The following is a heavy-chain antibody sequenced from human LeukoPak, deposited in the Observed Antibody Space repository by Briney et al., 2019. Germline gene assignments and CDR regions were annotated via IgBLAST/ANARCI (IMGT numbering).Heavy chain of an antibody. CDR3: AKAHTTSRLTAYYCFDY. CDR1: GFTFTTYA. J-gene: IGHJ4*02. V-gene: IGHV3-23*01. Sequence: PGGSLRLSCAASGFTFTTYALTWVRQAPGKGLEWVSTISGSGGSTYYADSVKGRFTISGDNSKNTVYLQMNSLTAEDTAVYYCAKAHTTSRLTAYYCFDYWGQGTLVTVSS. CDR2: ISGSGGST. D-gene: IGHD3-9*01.